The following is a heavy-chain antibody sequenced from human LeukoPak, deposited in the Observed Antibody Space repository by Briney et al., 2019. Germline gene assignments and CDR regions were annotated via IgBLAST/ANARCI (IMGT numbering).Heavy chain of an antibody. CDR3: AKSGNNYYYSYMDV. CDR2: ISGSGGST. D-gene: IGHD4-23*01. V-gene: IGHV3-23*01. J-gene: IGHJ6*03. Sequence: SGGSLRLSCAASGFTFSSIGMSWVRQATGKGLEWVSAISGSGGSTYYADSVKGRFTISRDNSKNTLYLQMNSLRAEDTAVYYCAKSGNNYYYSYMDVWGKGTTVTVSS. CDR1: GFTFSSIG.